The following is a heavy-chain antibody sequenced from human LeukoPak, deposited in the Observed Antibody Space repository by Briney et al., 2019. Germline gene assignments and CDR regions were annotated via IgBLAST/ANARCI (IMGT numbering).Heavy chain of an antibody. V-gene: IGHV4-39*02. CDR3: VRAPVLVVVVWGSNAFDI. D-gene: IGHD2-15*01. Sequence: SETLFLTCTVSGEPIRSNLYYWGWIRQPPGKGPEWIGSIYHSRSTYYNPSLESRVTVSIDTSKNQFFLTLTSVTATDTAVYYCVRAPVLVVVVWGSNAFDIWGQGTMVTVSS. CDR1: GEPIRSNLYY. J-gene: IGHJ3*02. CDR2: IYHSRST.